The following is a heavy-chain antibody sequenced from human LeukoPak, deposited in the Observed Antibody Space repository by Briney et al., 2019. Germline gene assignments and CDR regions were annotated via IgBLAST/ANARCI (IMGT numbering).Heavy chain of an antibody. Sequence: QPGGSLRLSCAASGFTFSSYAMSWVRPAPGKGLEWVSAISGSGGSTYYADSVKGRFTISRDNSKNTPYLQMNSLRAEDTAVYYCAKVDDYVWGSYRSSYFDYWGQGTLVTVSS. J-gene: IGHJ4*02. CDR1: GFTFSSYA. CDR2: ISGSGGST. CDR3: AKVDDYVWGSYRSSYFDY. D-gene: IGHD3-16*02. V-gene: IGHV3-23*01.